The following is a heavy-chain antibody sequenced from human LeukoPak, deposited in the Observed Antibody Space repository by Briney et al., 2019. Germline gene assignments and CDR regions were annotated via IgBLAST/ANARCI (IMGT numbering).Heavy chain of an antibody. Sequence: SETLSLTCTVSGGSISSYYWSWIRQPPRKGLEWIGYVFYSGSINYNPSLKSRATISIDASKNQFSLKLSSVTAADTAVYYCARLTSGTHPNFDYWGQGTLVTVSS. V-gene: IGHV4-59*08. CDR2: VFYSGSI. CDR3: ARLTSGTHPNFDY. D-gene: IGHD3-10*01. J-gene: IGHJ4*02. CDR1: GGSISSYY.